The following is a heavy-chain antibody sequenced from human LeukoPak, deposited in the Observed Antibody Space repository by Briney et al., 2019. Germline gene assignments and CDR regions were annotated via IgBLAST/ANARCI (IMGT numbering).Heavy chain of an antibody. CDR2: ISASNGNT. CDR1: GYTFISYG. CDR3: ARDFGVVILGGRVDP. D-gene: IGHD3-3*01. V-gene: IGHV1-18*01. J-gene: IGHJ5*02. Sequence: ASVKVSCKASGYTFISYGISRVRQAPGQGLEWMGWISASNGNTHYAQRLQGRVTMTTDTSTSTANMELRSLRSDDTAVYYCARDFGVVILGGRVDPWGQGTLVTVSS.